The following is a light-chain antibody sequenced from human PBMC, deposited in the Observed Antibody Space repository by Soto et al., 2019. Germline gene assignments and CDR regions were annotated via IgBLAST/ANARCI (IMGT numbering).Light chain of an antibody. V-gene: IGLV1-44*01. CDR2: GTD. Sequence: QSLLTQPPSASGTPGQRVTISCSGSSSNIGGNPVVWYQQLPGTAPKLFIYGTDQPPSGVPDRFSGSKSGTAASLAISGLQSEDEADYYCAAFDDSLNGWVFGGGTKVTVL. J-gene: IGLJ3*02. CDR1: SSNIGGNP. CDR3: AAFDDSLNGWV.